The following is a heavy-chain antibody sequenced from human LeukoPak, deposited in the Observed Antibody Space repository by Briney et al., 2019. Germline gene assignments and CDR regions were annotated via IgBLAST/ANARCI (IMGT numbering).Heavy chain of an antibody. D-gene: IGHD5-18*01. CDR1: GYTFTSYD. V-gene: IGHV1-46*01. J-gene: IGHJ4*02. Sequence: EASVKVSCKASGYTFTSYDINWVRQAPGQGLDWMGIINPSGGSTTYAQKFQGRVTLTRDTSTSTVYMELSSLRSEDTAVYYCARSPYTYGSLFYLDYWGQGTLVTVSS. CDR3: ARSPYTYGSLFYLDY. CDR2: INPSGGST.